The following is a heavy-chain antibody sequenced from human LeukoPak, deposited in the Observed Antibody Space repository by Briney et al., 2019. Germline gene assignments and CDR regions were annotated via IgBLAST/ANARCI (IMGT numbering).Heavy chain of an antibody. CDR3: ARGGKIAVVGTRSPQYFHH. D-gene: IGHD6-19*01. V-gene: IGHV3-30*02. J-gene: IGHJ1*01. Sequence: GGSLRLSCAASGFTFSSYGMHWVRQAPGKGLEWVTFIRYDGSNKYYADSVKGRFTISRDNSKNTLYLQMNSLRAEDTAVYYCARGGKIAVVGTRSPQYFHHWGQGTLVTVSS. CDR2: IRYDGSNK. CDR1: GFTFSSYG.